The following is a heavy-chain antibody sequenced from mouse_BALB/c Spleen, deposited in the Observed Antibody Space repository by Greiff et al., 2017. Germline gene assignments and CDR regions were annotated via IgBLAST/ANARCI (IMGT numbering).Heavy chain of an antibody. J-gene: IGHJ4*01. D-gene: IGHD3-2*02. CDR3: AREGTAQGYAMDD. Sequence: VKLMESGAELAKPGASVKMSCKASGYTFTSYWMHWVKQRPGQGLEWIGYINPSTGYTEYNQKFKDKATLTADKSSSTAYMQLSSLTSEDSAVYYCAREGTAQGYAMDDWGQGTSVTVSS. V-gene: IGHV1-7*01. CDR1: GYTFTSYW. CDR2: INPSTGYT.